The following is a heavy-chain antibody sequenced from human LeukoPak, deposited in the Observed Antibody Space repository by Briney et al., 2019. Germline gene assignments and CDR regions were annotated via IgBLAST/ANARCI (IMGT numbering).Heavy chain of an antibody. D-gene: IGHD5-12*01. CDR3: ARAGDIVATTGSQQLGFDY. Sequence: PSETLSLTCTVSGGSISSYYWSWIRQPPGKGLEWIGYIYYSGSTNYNPSLKSRVTISVDMSKNQFSLKLSSVTAADTAVYYCARAGDIVATTGSQQLGFDYWGQGTLVTVSS. CDR2: IYYSGST. J-gene: IGHJ4*02. V-gene: IGHV4-59*01. CDR1: GGSISSYY.